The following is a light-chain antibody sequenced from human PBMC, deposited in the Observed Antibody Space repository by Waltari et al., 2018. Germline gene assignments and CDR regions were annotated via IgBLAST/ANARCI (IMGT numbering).Light chain of an antibody. Sequence: ETVLTQATGTLSLSPGERATLSCSARQRVTSHNLAWFQQKPGQAPRLLSYGASSRATGIPDRFSGSGSGTDFTLTISRLEPEDFALYYCQQYDSSPRTFGQGTKVEI. CDR1: QRVTSHN. J-gene: IGKJ1*01. V-gene: IGKV3-20*01. CDR3: QQYDSSPRT. CDR2: GAS.